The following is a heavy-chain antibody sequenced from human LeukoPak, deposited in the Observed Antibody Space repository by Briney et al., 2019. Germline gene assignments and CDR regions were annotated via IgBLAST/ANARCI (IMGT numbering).Heavy chain of an antibody. V-gene: IGHV4-4*07. J-gene: IGHJ4*02. Sequence: PSETLSLTCTVSGGSISSYYWSWIRQPAGKGLEWIGRIYTSGSTNYNPSLKSRVTISVDTSKNQFSLKLDSVTAADTAVYYCARVPLRRWGRLPGVPYYLDYWGQGTLVTVSS. CDR3: ARVPLRRWGRLPGVPYYLDY. D-gene: IGHD3-16*01. CDR2: IYTSGST. CDR1: GGSISSYY.